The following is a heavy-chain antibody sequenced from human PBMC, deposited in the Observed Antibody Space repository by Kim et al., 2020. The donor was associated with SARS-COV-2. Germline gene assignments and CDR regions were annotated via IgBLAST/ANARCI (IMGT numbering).Heavy chain of an antibody. CDR1: GFTFSGSA. J-gene: IGHJ6*02. CDR2: IRSKANSSAS. V-gene: IGHV3-73*01. CDR3: TRPYSGRQTRHYDMDV. Sequence: GGSLRLSCAASGFTFSGSAMHWVRQASGKGLEWVGRIRSKANSSASAYAASVKGSFTISRDDTTNTAYLQMNSLKAEDTALYYCTRPYSGRQTRHYDMDVWGQGTTVTVSS. D-gene: IGHD1-26*01.